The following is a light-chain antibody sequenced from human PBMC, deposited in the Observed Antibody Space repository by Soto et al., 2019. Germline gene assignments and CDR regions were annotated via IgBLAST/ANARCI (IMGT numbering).Light chain of an antibody. CDR1: QSVSSY. Sequence: EIELTQSPVTLSLSPGERATLSCRASQSVSSYLAWYQQKPGQAPRLLIYDASNRATGIPARFSGSGSGTDFTLTISSLEPEDFAVYYCQQRSNWPPTFGQGTKVEIK. CDR2: DAS. J-gene: IGKJ1*01. V-gene: IGKV3-11*01. CDR3: QQRSNWPPT.